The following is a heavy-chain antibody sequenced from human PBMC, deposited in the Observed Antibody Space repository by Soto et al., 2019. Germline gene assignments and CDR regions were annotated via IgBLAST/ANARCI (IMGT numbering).Heavy chain of an antibody. CDR3: AKVRTGIAAADYYYYYGMDV. D-gene: IGHD6-13*01. CDR1: GFTFSSYG. CDR2: ISYDGSNK. Sequence: GGSLRLSCAASGFTFSSYGMHWVRQAPGKGLEWVAVISYDGSNKYYADSVKGRFTISRDNSKNTLYLQMNSLRAEDTAVYYCAKVRTGIAAADYYYYYGMDVWGQGTTVTVSS. J-gene: IGHJ6*02. V-gene: IGHV3-30*18.